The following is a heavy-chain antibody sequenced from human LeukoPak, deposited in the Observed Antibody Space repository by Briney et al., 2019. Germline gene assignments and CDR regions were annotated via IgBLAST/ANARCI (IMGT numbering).Heavy chain of an antibody. CDR3: ARPVVGAIKALYY. V-gene: IGHV1-2*06. Sequence: ASVKVSCXASGYTFTGYYMHWVRQAPGQGLEWMGRINPNSGGTNYAQKFQGRVTMTRDTSISTAYMELSRLRSDDTAVYYCARPVVGAIKALYYWGQGTLVTVSS. J-gene: IGHJ4*02. CDR2: INPNSGGT. D-gene: IGHD1-26*01. CDR1: GYTFTGYY.